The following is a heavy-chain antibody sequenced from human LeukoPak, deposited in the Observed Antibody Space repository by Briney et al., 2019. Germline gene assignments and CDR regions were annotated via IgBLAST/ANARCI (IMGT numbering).Heavy chain of an antibody. J-gene: IGHJ4*02. Sequence: SVKVSCKASGGTFSSYAISWVRQAPGQGLEWMGGIIPIFGTANYAQKFQGRVTITADESTSTAYMELSSLRSEDTAVYYCAREEEYCSGGSCRLFDYWGQGTLVTVSS. CDR2: IIPIFGTA. CDR3: AREEEYCSGGSCRLFDY. D-gene: IGHD2-15*01. V-gene: IGHV1-69*13. CDR1: GGTFSSYA.